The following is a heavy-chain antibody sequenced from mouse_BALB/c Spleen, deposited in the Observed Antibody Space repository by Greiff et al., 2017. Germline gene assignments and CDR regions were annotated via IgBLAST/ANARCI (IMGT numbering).Heavy chain of an antibody. J-gene: IGHJ4*01. CDR1: GFTFSSFG. CDR3: ARSCPTYSYAMDD. D-gene: IGHD1-1*01. CDR2: ISSGSSTI. Sequence: EVKLVESGGGLVQPGGSRKLSCAASGFTFSSFGMHWVRQAPEKGLEWVAYISSGSSTIYYADTVKGRFTISRDNPKNTLFLQMTSLRSEDTALYYCARSCPTYSYAMDDWGQGTSVTVSS. V-gene: IGHV5-17*02.